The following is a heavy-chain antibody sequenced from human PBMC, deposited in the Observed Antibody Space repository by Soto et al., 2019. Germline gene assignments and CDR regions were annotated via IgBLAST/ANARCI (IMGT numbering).Heavy chain of an antibody. Sequence: QVQLVESGGGVVQPGRSLRLSCAASGFTFSSYGMHWVRQAPGRGLEWVAVISYDGSNKYYADSVKGRFTISRDNSKNTLYLQMNSLRAEDTAVYYCAKDRVVVAAPEQDYWGQGTLVTVSS. CDR3: AKDRVVVAAPEQDY. V-gene: IGHV3-30*18. D-gene: IGHD2-15*01. J-gene: IGHJ4*02. CDR1: GFTFSSYG. CDR2: ISYDGSNK.